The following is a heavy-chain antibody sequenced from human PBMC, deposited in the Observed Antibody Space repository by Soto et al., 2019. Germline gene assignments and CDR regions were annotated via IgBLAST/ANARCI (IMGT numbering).Heavy chain of an antibody. CDR2: IIPIFGTV. J-gene: IGHJ4*02. CDR1: GGTFSNYP. Sequence: GASVKVSCKASGGTFSNYPISWVRQAPGQGLEWMGGIIPIFGTVNYAQKFQGRVTITADESTSTAYMELSSLRSEDTAVYYCAREGWSRHDVEFDYWGQGTLVTVSS. V-gene: IGHV1-69*13. CDR3: AREGWSRHDVEFDY. D-gene: IGHD2-8*01.